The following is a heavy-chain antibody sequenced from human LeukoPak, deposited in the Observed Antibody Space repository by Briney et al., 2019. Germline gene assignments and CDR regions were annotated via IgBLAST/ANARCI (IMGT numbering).Heavy chain of an antibody. V-gene: IGHV1-69*05. Sequence: VASVKVSCKASGGTFSSYAISWVRQAPGQGLEWMGGILRILGTANYAQKFQGRVTITTDESTSTAYMELSGLRSEDTAVYYCARARGRVLRAGQPTPDFYYYMDVWGTGTTVTVSS. D-gene: IGHD3-10*01. CDR2: ILRILGTA. CDR1: GGTFSSYA. CDR3: ARARGRVLRAGQPTPDFYYYMDV. J-gene: IGHJ6*03.